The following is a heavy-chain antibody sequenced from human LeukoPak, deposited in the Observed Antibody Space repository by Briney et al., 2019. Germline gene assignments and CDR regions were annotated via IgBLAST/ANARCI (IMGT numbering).Heavy chain of an antibody. V-gene: IGHV3-21*01. J-gene: IGHJ5*02. Sequence: GRSLRLSCAASGFTSSSFDMNWVRQAPGKGLEWVSSISTSSRYIYYRDSVKGRFTISRDDAKNSLYLQMNSLRVEDTAVYYCARADCSGSTCYLRRSWFDPWGQGTLVTVSS. D-gene: IGHD2-2*01. CDR3: ARADCSGSTCYLRRSWFDP. CDR2: ISTSSRYI. CDR1: GFTSSSFD.